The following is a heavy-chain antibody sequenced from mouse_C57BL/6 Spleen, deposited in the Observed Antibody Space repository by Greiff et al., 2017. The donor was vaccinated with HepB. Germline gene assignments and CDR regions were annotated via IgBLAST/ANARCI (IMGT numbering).Heavy chain of an antibody. Sequence: QVQLQQSGPELVKPGASVKISCKASGYAFSSSWMNWVKQRPGKGLEWIGRIYPGDGDTNYNGKFKGKATLTADKSSSTAYMQLSSLTSEDSAVYFCARSGGGFAYWGQGTLVTVSA. J-gene: IGHJ3*01. CDR2: IYPGDGDT. V-gene: IGHV1-82*01. CDR3: ARSGGGFAY. CDR1: GYAFSSSW.